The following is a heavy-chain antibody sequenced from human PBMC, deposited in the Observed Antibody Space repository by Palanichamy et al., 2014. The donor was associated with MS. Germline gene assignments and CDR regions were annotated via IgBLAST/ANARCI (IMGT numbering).Heavy chain of an antibody. CDR1: GFTFSNYS. V-gene: IGHV3-21*01. J-gene: IGHJ3*02. Sequence: EVQLVESGGGLVKPGGSLRLSCAASGFTFSNYSMNWVRQAPGEGLVWVSSISSSRGYIYYADSVKGRFTISRDNAKKSLYLQMNSLRAEDTAVYYCARGTAYCGGDCYPNDAFDIWGQGTLVTVSS. CDR2: ISSSRGYI. CDR3: ARGTAYCGGDCYPNDAFDI. D-gene: IGHD2-21*01.